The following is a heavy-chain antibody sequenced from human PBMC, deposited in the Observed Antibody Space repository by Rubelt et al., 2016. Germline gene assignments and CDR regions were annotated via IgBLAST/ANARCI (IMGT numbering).Heavy chain of an antibody. Sequence: YDGSNKYYADSVKGRFTISRDNSKNTLYLQMNSLRAEDTAVYYCARVQDSSSWYFDYWGQGTLVTVSS. CDR2: YDGSNK. CDR3: ARVQDSSSWYFDY. D-gene: IGHD6-13*01. J-gene: IGHJ4*02. V-gene: IGHV3-30*07.